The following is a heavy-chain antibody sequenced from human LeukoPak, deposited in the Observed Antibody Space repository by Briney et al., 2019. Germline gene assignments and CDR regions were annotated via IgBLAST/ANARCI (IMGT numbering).Heavy chain of an antibody. J-gene: IGHJ4*02. CDR1: GGTFSSYA. CDR2: IIPIFGTA. Sequence: SVKVSCKASGGTFSSYAISWVRQAPGQGLEWMGGIIPIFGTANYAQKFQGRVTITTDESTSTAYMELSSLRSEDTAVYYCARLRGDYYDILTGTFDYWGQGTLVTVSS. D-gene: IGHD3-9*01. CDR3: ARLRGDYYDILTGTFDY. V-gene: IGHV1-69*05.